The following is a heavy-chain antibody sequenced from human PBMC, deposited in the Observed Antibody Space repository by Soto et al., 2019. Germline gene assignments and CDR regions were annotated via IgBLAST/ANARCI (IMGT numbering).Heavy chain of an antibody. J-gene: IGHJ4*02. CDR1: GFTFSTFS. D-gene: IGHD3-16*01. Sequence: GGSLRLSCADSGFTFSTFSLNWVRQAPGTGLEWVSAISGSGGSTYYADSVKGRFTISRDNSKNTLYLQMNSLRAEDTAVYYCARLYYDYVWGSPFAHYFDYWGQGTLVTVSS. V-gene: IGHV3-23*01. CDR2: ISGSGGST. CDR3: ARLYYDYVWGSPFAHYFDY.